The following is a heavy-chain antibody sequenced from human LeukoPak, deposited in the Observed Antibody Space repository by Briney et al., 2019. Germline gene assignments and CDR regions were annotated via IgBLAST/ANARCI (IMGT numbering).Heavy chain of an antibody. V-gene: IGHV4-4*02. CDR1: GGSITTTNF. D-gene: IGHD2-8*01. Sequence: PSYTLSLTCGVSGGSITTTNFWSWVRQAPGQGLEWIGEISLSGLTNYNSSLSSRVTISLDRAKNHLSLNLRSVTAADTAIYYCTRENGAFSPFGFWGQGTVVTVSS. J-gene: IGHJ4*02. CDR3: TRENGAFSPFGF. CDR2: ISLSGLT.